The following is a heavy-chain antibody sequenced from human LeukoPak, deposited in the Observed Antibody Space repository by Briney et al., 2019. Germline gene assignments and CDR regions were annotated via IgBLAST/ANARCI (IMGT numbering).Heavy chain of an antibody. CDR1: GFTFADYA. Sequence: GRSLRLSCAASGFTFADYAMHWVRQVPGKGLEWVSGITYSGDIDYADSVKGRFTISRDNAKNSLYLQMNSLRAEDMALYYCAKGGYSYLSYQFVYWGRGTLVTVSS. CDR3: AKGGYSYLSYQFVY. J-gene: IGHJ4*02. D-gene: IGHD5-18*01. V-gene: IGHV3-9*03. CDR2: ITYSGDI.